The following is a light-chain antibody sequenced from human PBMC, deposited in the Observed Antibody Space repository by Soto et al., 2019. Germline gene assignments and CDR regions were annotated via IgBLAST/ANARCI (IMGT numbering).Light chain of an antibody. V-gene: IGLV2-14*01. CDR3: TSYTSSITLV. Sequence: QSALTQPASVSGSPGQSITISCTGTSSDVGGYYYVSWYHHHPGKAPKLMIYEVSNRPPGVSNRFSGSKSGNTASLTISGLQAEDEADYYCTSYTSSITLVFGGGTKLTVL. CDR2: EVS. J-gene: IGLJ2*01. CDR1: SSDVGGYYY.